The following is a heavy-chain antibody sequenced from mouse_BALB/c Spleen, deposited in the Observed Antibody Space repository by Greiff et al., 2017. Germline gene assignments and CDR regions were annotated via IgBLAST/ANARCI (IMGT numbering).Heavy chain of an antibody. V-gene: IGHV1-7*01. D-gene: IGHD4-1*01. Sequence: QVQLQQSGAELAKPGASVKMSCKASGYTFTSYWMHWVKQRPGQGLEWIGYINPSTGYTEYNQKFKDKATLTADKSSSTAYMQLSSLTSEDSAVYYCARSTGNAMDYWGQGTTLTVSS. CDR3: ARSTGNAMDY. CDR2: INPSTGYT. J-gene: IGHJ2*01. CDR1: GYTFTSYW.